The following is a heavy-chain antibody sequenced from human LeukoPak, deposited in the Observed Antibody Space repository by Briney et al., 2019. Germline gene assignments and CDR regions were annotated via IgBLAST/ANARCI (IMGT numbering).Heavy chain of an antibody. CDR3: ARVRDGYNPHPDY. Sequence: ASVKVSCKASGYTFTGYYMHWVRQAPGQGLEWMGWINPNSGGTNYAQKFQGRVTITADKSTSTAYMELSSLRSEDTAVYYCARVRDGYNPHPDYWGQGTLVTVSS. V-gene: IGHV1-2*02. J-gene: IGHJ4*02. CDR1: GYTFTGYY. CDR2: INPNSGGT. D-gene: IGHD5-24*01.